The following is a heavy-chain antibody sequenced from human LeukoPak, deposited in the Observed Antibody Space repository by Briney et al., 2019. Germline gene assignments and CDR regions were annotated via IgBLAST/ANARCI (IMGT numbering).Heavy chain of an antibody. CDR1: GFTFSSYS. CDR3: ARADRDGNKRFLD. V-gene: IGHV3-48*02. Sequence: GGSLRLSCAASGFTFSSYSVIWARQAPGKGLEWVSYVSSSGTTTYYADSVKDRFTISRDNGKNLVSLQMNSLRDEDTAVYYCARADRDGNKRFLDWGQGTLVTVSS. CDR2: VSSSGTTT. D-gene: IGHD5-24*01. J-gene: IGHJ4*02.